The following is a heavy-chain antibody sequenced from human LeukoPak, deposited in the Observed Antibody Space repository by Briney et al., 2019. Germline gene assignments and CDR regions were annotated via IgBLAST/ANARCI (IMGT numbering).Heavy chain of an antibody. D-gene: IGHD1-7*01. V-gene: IGHV4-59*01. J-gene: IGHJ4*02. CDR3: ARVRDWNYGWYYFDY. Sequence: PSETLSLTCTVSGGSISSYYWSWIRQPPGKGLEWIGYIYYSGSTNYNPSLKSRVTISVDTSKNQFSLKLSSVTAADTAVYYCARVRDWNYGWYYFDYWGQGTLVTVSS. CDR1: GGSISSYY. CDR2: IYYSGST.